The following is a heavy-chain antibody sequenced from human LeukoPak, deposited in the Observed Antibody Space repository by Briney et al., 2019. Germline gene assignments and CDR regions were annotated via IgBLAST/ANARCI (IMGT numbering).Heavy chain of an antibody. D-gene: IGHD4-17*01. V-gene: IGHV4-4*07. Sequence: SETLSLTCTVSGGSISRYCWSWIRQPAGKGLEWIGRIYTSGTTHYNPSLKSRVTMSVDTSKNQFSLKLSSVTAADTAVYYCARLSTVTTSFNYWGQGTLVTVSS. CDR1: GGSISRYC. CDR3: ARLSTVTTSFNY. CDR2: IYTSGTT. J-gene: IGHJ4*02.